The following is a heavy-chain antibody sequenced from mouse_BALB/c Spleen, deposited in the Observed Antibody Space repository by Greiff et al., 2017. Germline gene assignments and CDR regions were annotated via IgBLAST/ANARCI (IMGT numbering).Heavy chain of an antibody. V-gene: IGHV1S22*01. D-gene: IGHD2-3*01. CDR3: TRAIYDEYYFDY. J-gene: IGHJ2*01. CDR2: IYPGSGST. Sequence: LQQPGSELVRPGASVKLSCKASGYTFTSYWMHWVKQRPGQGLEWIGNIYPGSGSTNYDEKFKSKATLTVDTSSSTAYMQLRSLTSEDSAVFYCTRAIYDEYYFDYWGQGTTLTVSS. CDR1: GYTFTSYW.